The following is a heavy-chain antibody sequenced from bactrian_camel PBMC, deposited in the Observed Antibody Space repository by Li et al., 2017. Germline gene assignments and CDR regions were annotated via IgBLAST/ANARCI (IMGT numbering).Heavy chain of an antibody. J-gene: IGHJ4*01. V-gene: IGHV3S53*01. Sequence: QVQLVESGGGLVQAGGSLRLSCGSSSGHTGRMYCMAWFRLAPGKEREGVVALASDSSTWYADSVKGRFTISRDNAKNTVYLQMNSLKSEDTALYYCATSRVGREYNYWGQGTQVTVS. CDR3: ATSRVGREYNY. CDR1: GHTGRMYC. CDR2: LASDSST.